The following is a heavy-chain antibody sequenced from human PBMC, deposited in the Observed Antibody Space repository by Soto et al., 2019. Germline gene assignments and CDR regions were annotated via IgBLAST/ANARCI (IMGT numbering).Heavy chain of an antibody. V-gene: IGHV3-21*01. CDR3: ARDGGKGPVGYYYYGMDV. CDR1: GFTFSSYS. Sequence: EVQLVESGGGLVKPGGSLRLSCAASGFTFSSYSMNWVGQAPGKGLEWVSSISSSSSYIYNADSVKGRFTISRDNAKNSLYLQMNSLRAEDTAVYYCARDGGKGPVGYYYYGMDVWGQGTTVTVSS. J-gene: IGHJ6*02. CDR2: ISSSSSYI. D-gene: IGHD1-26*01.